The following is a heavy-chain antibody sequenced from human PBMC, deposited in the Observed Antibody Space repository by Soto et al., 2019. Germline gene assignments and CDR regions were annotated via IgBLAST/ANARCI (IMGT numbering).Heavy chain of an antibody. CDR1: GGTFSSYA. CDR2: IIPIFGTA. D-gene: IGHD6-19*01. J-gene: IGHJ5*02. Sequence: ASVKVSCKASGGTFSSYAISWVRQAPGQGLEWMGGIIPIFGTANYAQKFQGRVTITADESTRTAYMELSSLRSEDTAVYYCARVRWLVGRSNWFDPWGQGTLVTVSS. CDR3: ARVRWLVGRSNWFDP. V-gene: IGHV1-69*13.